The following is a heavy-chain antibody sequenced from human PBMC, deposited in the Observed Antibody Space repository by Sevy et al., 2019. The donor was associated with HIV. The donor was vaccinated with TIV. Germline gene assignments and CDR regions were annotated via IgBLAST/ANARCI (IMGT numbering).Heavy chain of an antibody. D-gene: IGHD3-3*01. CDR2: INHREVT. CDR1: SGSFSDFY. V-gene: IGHV4-34*01. Sequence: SETLSLTCTVYSGSFSDFYWNWIRQSPGKGLEWIGEINHREVTNYNPSLKSRVTISADASNRQFSLKLTSVTAADTAVYYCVRFDTKIKIFRVPRGAYRGPGTLVTVSS. J-gene: IGHJ4*02. CDR3: VRFDTKIKIFRVPRGAY.